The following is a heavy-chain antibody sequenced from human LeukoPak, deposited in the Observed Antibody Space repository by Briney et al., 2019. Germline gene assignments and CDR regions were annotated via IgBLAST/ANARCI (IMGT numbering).Heavy chain of an antibody. V-gene: IGHV3-48*02. CDR2: ISSSSTII. CDR1: GFTFSHYS. J-gene: IGHJ4*02. Sequence: GGSLRLSCAASGFTFSHYSMNWVRQAPGKGLEWVSYISSSSTIIYYADSVKGRFTISRDNAKNSLYLQMNSLRDEDTAVYYCARWFTSGRGFFDYWGQGILVTVSS. CDR3: ARWFTSGRGFFDY. D-gene: IGHD6-19*01.